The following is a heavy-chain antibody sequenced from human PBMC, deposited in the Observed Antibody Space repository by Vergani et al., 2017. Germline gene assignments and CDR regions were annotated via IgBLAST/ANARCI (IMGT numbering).Heavy chain of an antibody. CDR2: IRYDGSNP. J-gene: IGHJ6*02. CDR1: GYTFGHLY. CDR3: AKKGGSLYYYGVDV. D-gene: IGHD1-26*01. Sequence: QEQLLQSGGGVVQPGGSLRLSCIGSGYTFGHLYMHWVRQAPGKGRAWVAYIRYDGSNPEYIDSVKGRFTISSDNSKDTLFLQMNGLGPDDTGTYVCAKKGGSLYYYGVDVWGQGTKITVSS. V-gene: IGHV3-30*02.